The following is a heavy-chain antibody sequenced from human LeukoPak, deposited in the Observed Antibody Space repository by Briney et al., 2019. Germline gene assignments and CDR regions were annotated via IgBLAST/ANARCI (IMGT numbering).Heavy chain of an antibody. V-gene: IGHV1-69*13. CDR3: AKPPYDYNWFDP. CDR1: GGIFITYA. J-gene: IGHJ5*02. CDR2: IISFFNTT. D-gene: IGHD3-3*01. Sequence: SAKVSCKGSGGIFITYAMSWVRQAPGKGREWMGGIISFFNTTKYAQKFQGRVTITADESTSTVYMELSSLRSEDTAMYYCAKPPYDYNWFDPWGQGTPVTVSA.